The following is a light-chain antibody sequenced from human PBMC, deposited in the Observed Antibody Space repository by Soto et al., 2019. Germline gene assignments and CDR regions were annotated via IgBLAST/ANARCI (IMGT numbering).Light chain of an antibody. CDR2: DAS. V-gene: IGKV3-11*01. CDR3: QHRTNLPLT. J-gene: IGKJ1*01. CDR1: QSVRSS. Sequence: EIVLTQSPATLSLSPGERATLSCRASQSVRSSLAWYQQKPGQAPRLLIYDASTRATGIPSRFSGSGSGTDFTLTISSLEPEDFAVYYCQHRTNLPLTFGQGTKVEIK.